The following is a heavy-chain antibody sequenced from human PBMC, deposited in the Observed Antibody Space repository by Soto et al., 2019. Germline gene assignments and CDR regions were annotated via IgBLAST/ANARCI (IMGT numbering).Heavy chain of an antibody. D-gene: IGHD6-19*01. CDR3: ARDLTVAGAEDY. CDR1: GYTFTSYG. J-gene: IGHJ4*02. Sequence: QVQLVQSGAEVKKPGASVKVSCKASGYTFTSYGISWVRQAPGQGLEWMGWISAYNGNTNYAQKLQGRVTMPTDTPTSTAYMELRGLRSDDTAVYYCARDLTVAGAEDYGGQGPLVTVSS. CDR2: ISAYNGNT. V-gene: IGHV1-18*01.